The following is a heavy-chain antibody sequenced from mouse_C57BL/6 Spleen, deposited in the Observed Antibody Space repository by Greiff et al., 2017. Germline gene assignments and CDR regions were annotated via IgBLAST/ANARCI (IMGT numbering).Heavy chain of an antibody. CDR1: GYTFTSYW. CDR2: IHPNSGST. V-gene: IGHV1-64*01. D-gene: IGHD1-1*01. CDR3: ARRETFITTADY. J-gene: IGHJ2*01. Sequence: QVQLQQPGAELVKPGASVKLSCKASGYTFTSYWMHWVKQRPGQGLEWIGMIHPNSGSTNYNEKFKSKATLTVDKSSSTAYMQLSSLTSEDSAVYYCARRETFITTADYWGQGTTLTVSS.